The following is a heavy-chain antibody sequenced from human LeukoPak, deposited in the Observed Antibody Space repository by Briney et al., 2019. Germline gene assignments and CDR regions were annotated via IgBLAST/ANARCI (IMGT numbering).Heavy chain of an antibody. CDR3: AKDNFEGVAANFDY. J-gene: IGHJ4*02. V-gene: IGHV3-23*01. D-gene: IGHD3-16*01. Sequence: GGSLRLSCAASGFTVSSNYMSWVRQAPGKGLEWVSAISGSGGSTYYADSVKGRFAISRDNSKSTLYLQMNSLRAEDTAVYYCAKDNFEGVAANFDYWGQGTLVTVSS. CDR2: ISGSGGST. CDR1: GFTVSSNY.